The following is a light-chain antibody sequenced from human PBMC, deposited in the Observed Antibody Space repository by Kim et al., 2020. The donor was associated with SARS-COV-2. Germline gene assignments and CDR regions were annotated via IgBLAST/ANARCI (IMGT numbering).Light chain of an antibody. CDR2: DVN. Sequence: GQSITISCTGTSSDVGGYNYVSWYQQHTGKAPKLMIFDVNKRPSGVSDRFSGSKSGNTASLTISGLQAKDEADYYCISYASTNSYVFGTGTKVTVL. J-gene: IGLJ1*01. CDR1: SSDVGGYNY. CDR3: ISYASTNSYV. V-gene: IGLV2-14*04.